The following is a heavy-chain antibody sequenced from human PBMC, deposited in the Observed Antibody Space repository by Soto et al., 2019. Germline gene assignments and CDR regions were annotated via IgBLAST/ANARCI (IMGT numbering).Heavy chain of an antibody. D-gene: IGHD2-2*01. CDR1: GASISTPEYY. CDR3: AKGGTSSQWFDP. J-gene: IGHJ5*02. Sequence: PSETLSLTCTVSGASISTPEYYWSWIRQHPERGLEWIGYISDSGITNYSPSLRSRVTISADTSKRQFSLNLSSVTAADTAVYYCAKGGTSSQWFDPWGQGTLVTVS. CDR2: ISDSGIT. V-gene: IGHV4-31*03.